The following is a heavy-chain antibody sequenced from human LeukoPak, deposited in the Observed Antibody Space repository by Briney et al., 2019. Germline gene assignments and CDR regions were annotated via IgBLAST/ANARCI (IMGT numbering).Heavy chain of an antibody. D-gene: IGHD3-3*01. CDR1: GYTFTSYG. CDR3: AREKVFGVVIIGDWFDP. J-gene: IGHJ5*02. CDR2: ISAYNGNT. V-gene: IGHV1-18*01. Sequence: ASVKVSCKASGYTFTSYGISWVRQAPGQGLEWMGWISAYNGNTNYAQKLQGRVTMTTDTSTSTAYMELRSLRSDDTAVYYCAREKVFGVVIIGDWFDPWGQGTLVTVSS.